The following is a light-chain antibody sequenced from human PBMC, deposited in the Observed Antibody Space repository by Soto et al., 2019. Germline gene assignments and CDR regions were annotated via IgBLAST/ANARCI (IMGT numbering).Light chain of an antibody. V-gene: IGKV1-39*01. CDR2: DAS. J-gene: IGKJ1*01. CDR3: QQSYNTPLT. CDR1: QTIGTY. Sequence: IEVTQSPSSLAASLGDRVTITCRASQTIGTYVNWYRQKSGAAPELLIYDASTLQSGVPSRFRGGASGTDFTLTISSLQLDDFATYXCQQSYNTPLTFGQGTKVEIK.